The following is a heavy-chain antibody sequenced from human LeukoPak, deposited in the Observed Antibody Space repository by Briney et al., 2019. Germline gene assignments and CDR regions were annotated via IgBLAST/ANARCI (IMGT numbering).Heavy chain of an antibody. V-gene: IGHV4-59*02. D-gene: IGHD6-19*01. J-gene: IGHJ4*02. CDR1: GHFVSDYY. Sequence: SETLSLTCSVSGHFVSDYYWSWLRQSPGKGLEWIGWLHYSGTTYYNPSLKGRVTMSLDTSRNQLSLKLSSVTAADTAVYYCARHSSGWHLDFWGQGSLVTVSS. CDR2: LHYSGTT. CDR3: ARHSSGWHLDF.